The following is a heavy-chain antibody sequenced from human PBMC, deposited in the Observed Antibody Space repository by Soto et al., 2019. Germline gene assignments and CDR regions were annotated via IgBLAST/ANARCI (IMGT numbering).Heavy chain of an antibody. CDR1: GFIFNNYA. CDR2: VTASGGGT. CDR3: AKALVPALTAKFGY. D-gene: IGHD5-18*01. V-gene: IGHV3-23*01. J-gene: IGHJ4*02. Sequence: GGSLRLSCAASGFIFNNYAMTWVRQAPGKGLEWVSTVTASGGGTFYANSVKGRLTISRDNSRNTLHLQMSSLRVEDTALYYCAKALVPALTAKFGYWGQGTLVTVSS.